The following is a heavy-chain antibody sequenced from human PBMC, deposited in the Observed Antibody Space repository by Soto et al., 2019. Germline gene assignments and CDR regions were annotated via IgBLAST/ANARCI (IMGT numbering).Heavy chain of an antibody. J-gene: IGHJ3*02. D-gene: IGHD6-19*01. CDR1: GYTFTSYG. Sequence: ASVKVSCKASGYTFTSYGITWVRQAPGQGLEWMGWISAYNSNTNYAQKLQGRVTMTTDTSTSTAYMELRSLRSDDTAVYYCAIGSVAGSYEGAFDIWGQGTMVTVSS. CDR3: AIGSVAGSYEGAFDI. CDR2: ISAYNSNT. V-gene: IGHV1-18*01.